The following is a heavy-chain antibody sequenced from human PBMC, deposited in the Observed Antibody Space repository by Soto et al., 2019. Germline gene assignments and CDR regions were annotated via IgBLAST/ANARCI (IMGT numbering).Heavy chain of an antibody. CDR1: GYTFTSYG. J-gene: IGHJ6*02. CDR3: AREGRLVGATRGAWYYYGMDV. CDR2: ISAYNGNT. V-gene: IGHV1-18*01. D-gene: IGHD1-26*01. Sequence: ASVKVSCKASGYTFTSYGISWVRQAPGQGLERKGWISAYNGNTNYAQKHQGRVTMTTDTSTSTAYMELRSLRSDDTAVYYCAREGRLVGATRGAWYYYGMDVWGQGTTVTVSS.